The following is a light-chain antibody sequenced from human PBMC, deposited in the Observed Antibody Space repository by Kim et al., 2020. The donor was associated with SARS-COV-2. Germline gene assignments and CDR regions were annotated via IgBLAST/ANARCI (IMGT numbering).Light chain of an antibody. CDR1: PSVSNSY. Sequence: PGEGATLSCRASPSVSNSYLAWYQQKPGHAPSRLIYDASRRATGIPDRFSGSGSGTDFTLTITRLEPEDFAVYYCQQYGTSPPWTFGQGTKVDIK. J-gene: IGKJ1*01. V-gene: IGKV3-20*01. CDR2: DAS. CDR3: QQYGTSPPWT.